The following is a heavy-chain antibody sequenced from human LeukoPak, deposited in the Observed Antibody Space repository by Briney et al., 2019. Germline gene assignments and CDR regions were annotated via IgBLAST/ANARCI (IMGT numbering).Heavy chain of an antibody. D-gene: IGHD1-7*01. J-gene: IGHJ4*02. V-gene: IGHV4-39*07. Sequence: GSLRLSCAASGFTVSSNYMSWVRQPPGKGLEWIGSIYYSGSTYYNPSLKSRVTISVDTSKNQFSLKLNSVTAADTAVYYCARTGKTLLNYDFDYWGQGTLVTVSP. CDR2: IYYSGST. CDR3: ARTGKTLLNYDFDY. CDR1: GFTVSSNY.